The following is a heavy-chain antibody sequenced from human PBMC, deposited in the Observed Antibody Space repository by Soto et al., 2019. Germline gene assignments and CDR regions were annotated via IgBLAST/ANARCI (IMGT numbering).Heavy chain of an antibody. Sequence: GGSLRLSCAASGFTFSSYDMHWVRQATGKGLEWVSAIGTAGDTYYPGSVKGRFTISRENAKNSLYLQMNSLRAEDTAVYYCAIVKFYSSSYGFDYWGQGTLVTVSS. CDR1: GFTFSSYD. CDR3: AIVKFYSSSYGFDY. V-gene: IGHV3-13*01. D-gene: IGHD6-13*01. J-gene: IGHJ4*02. CDR2: IGTAGDT.